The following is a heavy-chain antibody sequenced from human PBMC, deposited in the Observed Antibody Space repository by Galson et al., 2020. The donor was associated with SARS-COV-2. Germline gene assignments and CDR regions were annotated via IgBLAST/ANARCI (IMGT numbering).Heavy chain of an antibody. D-gene: IGHD3-22*01. Sequence: SETLSLTCTVSGGSISSGTYYWSWIRQLPGKGLEWIGYGYYSGRTYNNPSLKSRVTISVDTSKNQFSLNLSYVTAADTAVYYCARGDYYDSSGYFFFDYWGQGTLVTVSS. CDR3: ARGDYYDSSGYFFFDY. V-gene: IGHV4-31*03. CDR1: GGSISSGTYY. CDR2: GYYSGRT. J-gene: IGHJ4*02.